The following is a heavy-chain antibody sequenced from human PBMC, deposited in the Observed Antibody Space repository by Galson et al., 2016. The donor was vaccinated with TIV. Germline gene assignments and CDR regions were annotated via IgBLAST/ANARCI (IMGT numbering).Heavy chain of an antibody. CDR3: ATARSGSSFRGIDY. CDR1: GDTFNTYT. J-gene: IGHJ4*02. CDR2: IIPINGIR. V-gene: IGHV1-69*02. Sequence: SVKVSCKASGDTFNTYTITWVRQAPGQGLEWMGRIIPINGIRDYAQKFQGRVTFTADKSTSPAYMEVSNLRSEDTAVYYCATARSGSSFRGIDYWGQGTLLTVSS. D-gene: IGHD1-26*01.